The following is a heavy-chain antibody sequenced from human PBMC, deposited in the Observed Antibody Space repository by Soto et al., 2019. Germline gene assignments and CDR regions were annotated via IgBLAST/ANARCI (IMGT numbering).Heavy chain of an antibody. V-gene: IGHV3-21*06. CDR2: ISSTTNYI. CDR3: ARESEDLTSNFDY. Sequence: SLRLSCASSWFTFTRYSMNWVRQAPGKGLEWVSSISSTTNYIYYGDSMKGRFTISRDNAKNSLYLEMNSLRAEDTAVYYCARESEDLTSNFDYWGKGTLVTVSS. J-gene: IGHJ4*02. CDR1: WFTFTRYS.